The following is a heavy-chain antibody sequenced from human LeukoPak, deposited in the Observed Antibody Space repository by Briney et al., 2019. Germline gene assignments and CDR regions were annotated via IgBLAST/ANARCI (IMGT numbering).Heavy chain of an antibody. CDR1: GGSISSYY. CDR3: ARQEAVEDAFDI. D-gene: IGHD6-19*01. CDR2: IYYSGST. V-gene: IGHV4-59*08. J-gene: IGHJ3*02. Sequence: SETLSLTCTVSGGSISSYYWSWIRQPPGKGLEWIGYIYYSGSTNYNPSLKSRVTISVDTSKNQFSLKLSSVTAADTAVYYCARQEAVEDAFDIWGQGTMVTVSS.